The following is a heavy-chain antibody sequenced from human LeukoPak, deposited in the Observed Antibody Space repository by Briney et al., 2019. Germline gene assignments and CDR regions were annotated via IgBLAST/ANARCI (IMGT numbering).Heavy chain of an antibody. CDR3: ARPPNNYYDSSGYLDGYDAFDI. D-gene: IGHD3-22*01. J-gene: IGHJ3*02. Sequence: HGESLKISCKGSGYSFTSYWIGWVRQMPGKGLEWMGIIYPGDSDTRYSPSFQGQVTISADKSISTAYLQWSSLKASDTAMYYCARPPNNYYDSSGYLDGYDAFDIWGQGTMVTVSS. V-gene: IGHV5-51*01. CDR2: IYPGDSDT. CDR1: GYSFTSYW.